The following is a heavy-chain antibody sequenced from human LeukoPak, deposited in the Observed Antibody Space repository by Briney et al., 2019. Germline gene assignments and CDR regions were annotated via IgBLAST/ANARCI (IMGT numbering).Heavy chain of an antibody. CDR3: ARMGMYYYDSSGYNY. J-gene: IGHJ4*02. CDR2: ISSSSSYI. V-gene: IGHV3-21*01. D-gene: IGHD3-22*01. Sequence: GGSLRLSCAASGFTFSSYSMNWVRQAPGKGLEWVSSISSSSSYIYYADSVKGRFTISRDNAKNSLYLQMNSLRAEDTAVYYCARMGMYYYDSSGYNYWGQGTLVTVSS. CDR1: GFTFSSYS.